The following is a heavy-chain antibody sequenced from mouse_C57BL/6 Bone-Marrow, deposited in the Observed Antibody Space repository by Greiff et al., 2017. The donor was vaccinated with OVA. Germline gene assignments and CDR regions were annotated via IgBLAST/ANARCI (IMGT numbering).Heavy chain of an antibody. V-gene: IGHV14-4*01. CDR1: GFNIKDDY. CDR3: TTCDGSPYYYAMDY. J-gene: IGHJ4*01. Sequence: VQLKESGAELVRPGASVKLSCTASGFNIKDDYMHWVKQRPEQGLEWIGWIDPENGDTEYASKFQGKATITADTSSNTAYLQLSSLTSEDTAVYYCTTCDGSPYYYAMDYWGQGTSVTVSS. CDR2: IDPENGDT. D-gene: IGHD1-1*01.